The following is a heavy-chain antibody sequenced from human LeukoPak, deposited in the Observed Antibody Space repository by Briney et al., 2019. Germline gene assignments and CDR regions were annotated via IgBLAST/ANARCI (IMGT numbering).Heavy chain of an antibody. D-gene: IGHD6-19*01. CDR1: GNSITSGYY. CDR2: IHHSGIT. CDR3: ARDRGIAVAGGPFDY. J-gene: IGHJ4*02. V-gene: IGHV4-38-2*02. Sequence: PSETLSLTCTVSGNSITSGYYWGWIRPPPGKGLQWIGSIHHSGITYNNPSLESRVTMTVDTSKNQISLKLSSVTAPDSAVYYCARDRGIAVAGGPFDYWGQGTLVTVSS.